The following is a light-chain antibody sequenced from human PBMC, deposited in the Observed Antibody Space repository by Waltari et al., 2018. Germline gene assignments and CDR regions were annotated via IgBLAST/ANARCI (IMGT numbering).Light chain of an antibody. J-gene: IGKJ3*01. V-gene: IGKV1-5*03. CDR2: KAS. CDR3: QQYNSYSFT. Sequence: TCRASQTIGNWLAWYQQKPGKAAKLLIYKASSLQSGVPSRFSGRGSGTEFTLTISSLEPDDFATYYCQQYNSYSFTFGPGTTVDIK. CDR1: QTIGNW.